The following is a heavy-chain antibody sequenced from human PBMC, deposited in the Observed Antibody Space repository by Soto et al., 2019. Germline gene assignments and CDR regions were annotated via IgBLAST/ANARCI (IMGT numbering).Heavy chain of an antibody. Sequence: QVQLQESGPGLVKPSGTLSLTCGVSGGSIRSNKWWSWVRQPPGEGLEWIGEIYHSGSTNYNPSLKSRVPMSVDKSKNQFSLNLNSVTAADTAVYYCARWGDWMQQVLWGQGTLVTVSS. CDR1: GGSIRSNKW. CDR2: IYHSGST. V-gene: IGHV4-4*02. D-gene: IGHD5-18*01. J-gene: IGHJ4*02. CDR3: ARWGDWMQQVL.